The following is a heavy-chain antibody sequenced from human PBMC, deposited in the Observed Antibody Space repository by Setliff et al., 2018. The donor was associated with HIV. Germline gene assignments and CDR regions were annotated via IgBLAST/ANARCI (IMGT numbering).Heavy chain of an antibody. J-gene: IGHJ4*02. CDR2: ISAYNGNT. D-gene: IGHD5-18*01. CDR3: ARDQKGYSYGYFDS. CDR1: GYTFTNFY. V-gene: IGHV1-18*04. Sequence: ASVKVSCKASGYTFTNFYMHWVRQAPGQGLEWMGWISAYNGNTNYAQKFQGRVTMTTDTSTSTASMELRSLTSDDTAVYYCARDQKGYSYGYFDSWGQGTLVTVSS.